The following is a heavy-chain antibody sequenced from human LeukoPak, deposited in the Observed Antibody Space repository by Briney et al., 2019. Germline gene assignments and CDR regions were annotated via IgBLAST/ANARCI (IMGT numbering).Heavy chain of an antibody. CDR1: GYSISSGYY. J-gene: IGHJ4*02. Sequence: SETLSLTCTVSGYSISSGYYWGWIRQPPGKGLEWIGSIYHSGSTYYNPSLKIRVTISVDTSKNQFSLKLGSVTAADTAVYYCARDLGCSGGSCHNYWGQGTLVTVSS. CDR3: ARDLGCSGGSCHNY. CDR2: IYHSGST. D-gene: IGHD2-15*01. V-gene: IGHV4-38-2*02.